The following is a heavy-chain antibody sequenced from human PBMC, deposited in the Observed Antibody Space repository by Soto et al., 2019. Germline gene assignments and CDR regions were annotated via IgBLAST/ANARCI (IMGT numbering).Heavy chain of an antibody. V-gene: IGHV3-48*03. Sequence: LRLSCAASGFTFSSYEMNWVRQVPGKGLEWVSYISSSGNTISYADSVKGRFTISRDNAENSLYLQMNSLRADDTAVYYCVRGYGFDYWGQGTLVTVSS. CDR1: GFTFSSYE. CDR3: VRGYGFDY. J-gene: IGHJ4*02. D-gene: IGHD5-12*01. CDR2: ISSSGNTI.